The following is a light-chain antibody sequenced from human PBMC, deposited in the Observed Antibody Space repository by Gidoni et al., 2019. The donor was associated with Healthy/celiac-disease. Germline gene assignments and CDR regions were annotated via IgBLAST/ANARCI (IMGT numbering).Light chain of an antibody. CDR1: QSVSSSY. CDR3: QQYGSSPDT. V-gene: IGKV3-20*01. CDR2: CSS. J-gene: IGKJ2*01. Sequence: EIVLTLSPGTLSLSPGERATLSCRASQSVSSSYLAWYQQKPGQAPRLLIFCSSSRATCIPDRVSASGSGTDFTLTISRLEPEDFAVYYCQQYGSSPDTFGQGTKLEIK.